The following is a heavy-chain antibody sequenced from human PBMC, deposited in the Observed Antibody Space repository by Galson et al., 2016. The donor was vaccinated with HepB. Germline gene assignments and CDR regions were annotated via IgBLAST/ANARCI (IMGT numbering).Heavy chain of an antibody. D-gene: IGHD2-2*01. CDR1: GFTFSSYT. J-gene: IGHJ4*02. CDR3: ATGVGYCVSTNCYADY. CDR2: ISSRSYI. Sequence: SLRLSCAASGFTFSSYTMNWVRQAPGKGLEWVSSISSRSYIYYADSVKGRFTISRDNAKNSLYLQMNSLRAEDTAAYYCATGVGYCVSTNCYADYWGQGTLVTVSS. V-gene: IGHV3-21*01.